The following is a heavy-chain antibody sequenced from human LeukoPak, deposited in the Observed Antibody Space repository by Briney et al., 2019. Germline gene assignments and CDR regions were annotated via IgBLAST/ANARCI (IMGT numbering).Heavy chain of an antibody. V-gene: IGHV4-59*08. J-gene: IGHJ5*02. Sequence: SETLSLTCTVSGGSISSYYWSWIRQPPGKGLEWIGYIYYSGSTNYNPSLKSRVTISVDTSKNQFSLKLSSVTAADTAVYYCARFGYGSGSYGFDPWGQGTLVTVSS. D-gene: IGHD3-10*01. CDR3: ARFGYGSGSYGFDP. CDR2: IYYSGST. CDR1: GGSISSYY.